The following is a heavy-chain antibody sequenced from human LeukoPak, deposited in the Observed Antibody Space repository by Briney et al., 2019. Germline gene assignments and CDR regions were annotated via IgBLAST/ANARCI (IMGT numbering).Heavy chain of an antibody. D-gene: IGHD1-26*01. CDR2: LYYSGST. V-gene: IGHV4-39*01. Sequence: DPVSLLCTVSGRSISISRYYWRRVRQPPARGLGRYGSLYYSGSTYYRPSLKSRVTISVDTSKNQFSLKLSSVTAADTAVYYCATKVGFRYDSFDNWGQGTMVTVSS. J-gene: IGHJ3*02. CDR3: ATKVGFRYDSFDN. CDR1: GRSISISRYY.